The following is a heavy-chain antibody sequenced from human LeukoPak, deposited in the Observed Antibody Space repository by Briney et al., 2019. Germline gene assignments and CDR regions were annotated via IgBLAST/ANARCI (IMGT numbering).Heavy chain of an antibody. CDR3: ARGINWYYFDY. Sequence: XXVXQXXXXXXXWVSVIYSGGSTYYADSVKGRFTISRDNSKNTLYLQMNSLRAEDTAVYYCARGINWYYFDYWGQGTLVTVSS. CDR2: IYSGGST. V-gene: IGHV3-53*01. D-gene: IGHD5-24*01. J-gene: IGHJ4*02.